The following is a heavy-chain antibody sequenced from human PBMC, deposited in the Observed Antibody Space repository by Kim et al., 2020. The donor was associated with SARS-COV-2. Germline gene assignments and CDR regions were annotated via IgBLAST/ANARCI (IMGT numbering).Heavy chain of an antibody. V-gene: IGHV4-34*01. Sequence: SETLSLTCAVYGGSFSGYYWSWIRQPPGKGLEWIGEINHSGSTNYNPSLKSRVTISVDTSKNQFSLKLSSVTAADTAVYYCARGAHYARGYSQYYYYYYGMDVWGQGTTVTVSS. CDR1: GGSFSGYY. D-gene: IGHD2-21*01. CDR2: INHSGST. CDR3: ARGAHYARGYSQYYYYYYGMDV. J-gene: IGHJ6*02.